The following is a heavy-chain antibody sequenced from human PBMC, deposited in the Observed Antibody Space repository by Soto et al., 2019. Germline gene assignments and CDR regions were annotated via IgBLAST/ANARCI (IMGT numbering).Heavy chain of an antibody. V-gene: IGHV3-30*18. CDR2: ISYDGSNK. J-gene: IGHJ3*02. Sequence: GGSLRLSCAASGFTFSSYGVHWVRQAPGKGLEWVAVISYDGSNKYYADSVKGRFTISRDNSKNTLYLQMNSLRAVDTAVYYCAKRYYDILTDAFDIWGQGTMVTVSS. D-gene: IGHD3-9*01. CDR3: AKRYYDILTDAFDI. CDR1: GFTFSSYG.